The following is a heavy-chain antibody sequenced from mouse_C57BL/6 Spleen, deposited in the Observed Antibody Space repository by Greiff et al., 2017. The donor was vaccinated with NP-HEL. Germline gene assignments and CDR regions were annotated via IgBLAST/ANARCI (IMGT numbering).Heavy chain of an antibody. V-gene: IGHV3-8*01. CDR3: ARWDYGSSYGWYFDV. CDR1: GYSITSDY. D-gene: IGHD1-1*01. Sequence: EVKLMESGPGLAKPSQTLSLTCSVTGYSITSDYWNWIRKFPGNKLESMGYISYSGSTYYTPSLKSRISITRDTSKNQYYLQLNSVTTEDTATYYCARWDYGSSYGWYFDVWGTGTTVTVSS. J-gene: IGHJ1*03. CDR2: ISYSGST.